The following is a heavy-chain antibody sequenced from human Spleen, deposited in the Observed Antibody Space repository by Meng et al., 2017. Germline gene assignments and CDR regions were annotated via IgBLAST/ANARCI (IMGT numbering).Heavy chain of an antibody. J-gene: IGHJ4*02. CDR3: ARGPTTMAHDFDY. V-gene: IGHV4-34*01. Sequence: QVRLQHGGGGLLKPSETLSLTCVVLGGSFSDYYWSWIRQPPGKGLEWIGEINHSGSTNYNPSLESRATISVDTSQNNLSLKLSSVTAADSAVYYCARGPTTMAHDFDYWGQGTLVTVSS. CDR1: GGSFSDYY. CDR2: INHSGST. D-gene: IGHD4-11*01.